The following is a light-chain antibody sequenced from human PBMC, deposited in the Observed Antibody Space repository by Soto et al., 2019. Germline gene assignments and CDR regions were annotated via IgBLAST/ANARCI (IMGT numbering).Light chain of an antibody. J-gene: IGLJ2*01. CDR1: DVGGYKY. Sequence: FALTQPASVSGSPGQSITISCTGDVGGYKYVSWYQQHPGKAPKLMIYDVSNRPSGVFNRFSGSKSGNTASLTISGLQAEDEADYYCSSYTSSSTVFFGGGTKVTVL. CDR2: DVS. V-gene: IGLV2-14*03. CDR3: SSYTSSSTVF.